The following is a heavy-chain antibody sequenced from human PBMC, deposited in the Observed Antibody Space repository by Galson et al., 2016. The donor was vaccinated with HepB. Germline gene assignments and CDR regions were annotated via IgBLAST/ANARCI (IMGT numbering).Heavy chain of an antibody. D-gene: IGHD3-16*01. V-gene: IGHV3-30*04. J-gene: IGHJ4*02. CDR1: GFIFTKYP. CDR3: AKDRHPYDYIGGKDS. CDR2: ILYDGSKK. Sequence: SLRLSCAASGFIFTKYPMSWVRQAPGKGPEWVAVILYDGSKKYYADSVKGRFTIDRDNSNNTLFLQMDSLRVEDTAVYYCAKDRHPYDYIGGKDSWGKGTLVTVSS.